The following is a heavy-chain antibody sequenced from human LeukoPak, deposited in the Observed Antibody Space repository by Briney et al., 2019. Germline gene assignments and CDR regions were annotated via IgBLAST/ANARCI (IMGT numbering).Heavy chain of an antibody. V-gene: IGHV3-23*01. CDR3: ARGMQQLVREVFDY. CDR2: ISGSGGST. J-gene: IGHJ4*02. CDR1: GFTFSSYA. D-gene: IGHD6-6*01. Sequence: GGSLRLSCAASGFTFSSYAMSWVRQAPGKGLEWVSAISGSGGSTYYADSVKGRFTISRDSSKNTLYLQMNSLRAEDTAVYYCARGMQQLVREVFDYWGQGTLVTVSS.